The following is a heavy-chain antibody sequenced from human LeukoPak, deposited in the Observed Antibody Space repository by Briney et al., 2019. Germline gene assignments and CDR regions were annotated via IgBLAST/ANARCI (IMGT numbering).Heavy chain of an antibody. CDR2: IYTSGST. D-gene: IGHD3-3*01. J-gene: IGHJ6*03. Sequence: SETLSLTCTVSGGSISSYYWSWIRQPAGKGLEWIGRIYTSGSTNYNPSLKSRVTMSVDTSKNQFSLKLSSVTAADTAVYYCARSPYDFWSGYYDPDYYMDVWGKGTTVIVSS. CDR1: GGSISSYY. CDR3: ARSPYDFWSGYYDPDYYMDV. V-gene: IGHV4-4*07.